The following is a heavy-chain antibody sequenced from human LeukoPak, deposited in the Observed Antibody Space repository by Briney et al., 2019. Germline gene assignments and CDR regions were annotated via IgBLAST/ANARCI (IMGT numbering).Heavy chain of an antibody. Sequence: ETLSLTCTVSGGPISIYYWSWIRRPPGKGLERIGYIFYTGSTTYNPSLKSRVTISIDKSTNQFSLKLGSVTAADTAVYYCASRKGSYYFDFWGQGTLVTVSS. CDR2: IFYTGST. CDR3: ASRKGSYYFDF. J-gene: IGHJ4*02. V-gene: IGHV4-59*01. CDR1: GGPISIYY. D-gene: IGHD1-26*01.